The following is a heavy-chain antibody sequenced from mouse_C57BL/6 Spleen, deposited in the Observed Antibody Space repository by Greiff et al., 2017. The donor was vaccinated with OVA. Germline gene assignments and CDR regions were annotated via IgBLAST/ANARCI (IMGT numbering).Heavy chain of an antibody. CDR1: GFNIKNSY. CDR3: STLIPDY. V-gene: IGHV14-3*01. Sequence: VQLKESVAELVRPGASVKLSCPASGFNIKNSYMHWVKQRPEQGLEWIGRIDPANGNTKYAPKFQGTATLTADTSSNTAYLQRSSLTSEDTAIYYSSTLIPDYWGQGTTLTVSS. J-gene: IGHJ2*01. CDR2: IDPANGNT.